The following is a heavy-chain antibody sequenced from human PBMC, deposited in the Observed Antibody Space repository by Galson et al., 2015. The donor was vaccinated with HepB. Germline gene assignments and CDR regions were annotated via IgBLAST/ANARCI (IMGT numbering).Heavy chain of an antibody. J-gene: IGHJ3*02. V-gene: IGHV3-53*04. CDR3: ARASGIVGATARDAFDI. CDR1: GFTVSSNY. Sequence: SLRLSCAASGFTVSSNYMSWVRQAPGKGLEWVSVIYSGGSTYYADSVKGRFTISRHNSKNTLYLQMNSLRAEDTAVYYCARASGIVGATARDAFDIWGQGTMVTVSS. CDR2: IYSGGST. D-gene: IGHD1-26*01.